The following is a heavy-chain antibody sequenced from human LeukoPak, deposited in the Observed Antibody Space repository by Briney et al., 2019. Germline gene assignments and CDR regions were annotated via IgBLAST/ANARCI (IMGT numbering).Heavy chain of an antibody. CDR1: GFSFSSYS. CDR2: ISSSSSYI. Sequence: GGSLRLSCAASGFSFSSYSMNWVRQAPGKGLEWVSSISSSSSYIYYADSVKGRFTISRDNAKNSLYLQMNSLRAEDTAVYYCARGKNGNPPGFDYWGQGTLVTVSS. J-gene: IGHJ4*02. V-gene: IGHV3-21*01. CDR3: ARGKNGNPPGFDY. D-gene: IGHD4-23*01.